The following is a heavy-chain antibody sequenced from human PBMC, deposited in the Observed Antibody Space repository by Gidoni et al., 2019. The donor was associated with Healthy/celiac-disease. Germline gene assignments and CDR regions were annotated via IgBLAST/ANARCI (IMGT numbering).Heavy chain of an antibody. CDR1: GFTFSSCA. V-gene: IGHV3-23*01. Sequence: EVQLLESGGGLVQPGGSLRLFCAACGFTFSSCAMSWVRQAPGKGLEWVSAMSGSGGSTYYADSVKGRFTISRDNSKNALYLQMNSLRAEDTAVYYCAKGRGRGAAATYYYYGMDVWGQGTTVTVSS. D-gene: IGHD6-13*01. CDR2: MSGSGGST. J-gene: IGHJ6*02. CDR3: AKGRGRGAAATYYYYGMDV.